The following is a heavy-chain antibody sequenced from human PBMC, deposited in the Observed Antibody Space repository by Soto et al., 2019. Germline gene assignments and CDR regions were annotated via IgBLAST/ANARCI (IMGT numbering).Heavy chain of an antibody. CDR2: IDGSGATK. J-gene: IGHJ4*02. D-gene: IGHD3-10*01. CDR3: ARGFGRLNY. Sequence: EVQLLESGGGLVQPGGSLRLSCGVSGFTFNDFEMNWVRQAPGKGPEWLAYIDGSGATKKYADSVRGRFTISRDNPNNSLFLQMSSLSAADTAIYYCARGFGRLNYWGQGTLASVSS. CDR1: GFTFNDFE. V-gene: IGHV3-48*03.